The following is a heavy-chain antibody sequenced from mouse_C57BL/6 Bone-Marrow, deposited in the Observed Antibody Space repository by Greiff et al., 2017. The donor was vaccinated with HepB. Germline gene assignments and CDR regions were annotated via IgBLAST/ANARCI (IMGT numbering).Heavy chain of an antibody. J-gene: IGHJ2*01. CDR3: TGYDDVPFDY. CDR2: IRNKANNHAT. D-gene: IGHD2-4*01. Sequence: EVQLVESGGGLVQPGGSMKLSCAASGFTFSDAWMDWVRQSPEKGLEWVAEIRNKANNHATYYAESVKGRFTISRDDSKSSVYLQMNSLRAEDTGIYYCTGYDDVPFDYWGQGTTLTVSS. V-gene: IGHV6-6*01. CDR1: GFTFSDAW.